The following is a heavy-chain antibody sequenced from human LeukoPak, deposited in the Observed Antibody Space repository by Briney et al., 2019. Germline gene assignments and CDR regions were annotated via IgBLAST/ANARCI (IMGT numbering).Heavy chain of an antibody. J-gene: IGHJ5*02. Sequence: ASVKVSCKASGYTFTLYYIHWVRQAPGQGLEWMGWISVYNGNTNYPQRLQGRVTMTTDTSTTTAYMELGSLRSDDTAVYYCARDINGYYYDSHGYYPTDLWGQGTLVTVSS. D-gene: IGHD3-22*01. CDR3: ARDINGYYYDSHGYYPTDL. CDR1: GYTFTLYY. V-gene: IGHV1-18*04. CDR2: ISVYNGNT.